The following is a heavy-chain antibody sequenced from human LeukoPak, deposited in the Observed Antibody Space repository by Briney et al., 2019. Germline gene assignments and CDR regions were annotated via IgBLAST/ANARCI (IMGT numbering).Heavy chain of an antibody. D-gene: IGHD6-19*01. J-gene: IGHJ3*02. Sequence: GGSLRLSCAASGFTVGTNSMSWVRQSPGKGLEWVSVIYSGGSTYYADSVNGRFTISRDNSRNTLFLQMNSLRAEDTAVYYCAAESSAWSAFDIWGQGTMVTVSA. V-gene: IGHV3-66*01. CDR2: IYSGGST. CDR3: AAESSAWSAFDI. CDR1: GFTVGTNS.